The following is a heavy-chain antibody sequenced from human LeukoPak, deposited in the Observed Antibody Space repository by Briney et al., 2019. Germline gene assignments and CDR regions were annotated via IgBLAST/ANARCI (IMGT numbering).Heavy chain of an antibody. CDR1: GFPFSSYW. CDR3: ARLTGTTGFDY. V-gene: IGHV3-7*01. Sequence: GGSLSLSCAAYGFPFSSYWMSWVRQAPGKGLEWVANIKQDGSDKYYVDSVKGRFTISRDNAKNSLYLQLNSLRADDTAVYYCARLTGTTGFDYWGQGTLVTVSS. CDR2: IKQDGSDK. J-gene: IGHJ4*02. D-gene: IGHD1-1*01.